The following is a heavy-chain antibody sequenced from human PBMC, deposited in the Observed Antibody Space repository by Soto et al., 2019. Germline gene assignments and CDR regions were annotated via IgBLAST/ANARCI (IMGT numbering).Heavy chain of an antibody. CDR3: ARGCSSTSPPFAFDI. CDR2: INPSGGST. Sequence: QVQLVQSGAEVKKPGASVKVSCKASGYTFTSYYMHWVRQAPGQGLEWMGIINPSGGSTSYAQKFQGRVTMTRDTSTSAVYMELSSLRSEDTAVYYCARGCSSTSPPFAFDIWGQGTMVTVSS. CDR1: GYTFTSYY. D-gene: IGHD2-2*01. V-gene: IGHV1-46*03. J-gene: IGHJ3*02.